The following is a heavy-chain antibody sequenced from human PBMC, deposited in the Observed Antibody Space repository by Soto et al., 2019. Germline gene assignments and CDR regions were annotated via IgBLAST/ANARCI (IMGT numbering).Heavy chain of an antibody. CDR1: GYTLTSYY. CDR3: ARGISTTRYYYYYGMDV. V-gene: IGHV1-46*01. Sequence: VKVSCKASGYTLTSYYLHWVRQAPGQGPEWMGIINPSGGITNDAQKFQDRVTMTSDTSTSTVYMELSSPRSEDTAVYYCARGISTTRYYYYYGMDVWGQGTTVTVSS. J-gene: IGHJ6*02. D-gene: IGHD2-2*01. CDR2: INPSGGIT.